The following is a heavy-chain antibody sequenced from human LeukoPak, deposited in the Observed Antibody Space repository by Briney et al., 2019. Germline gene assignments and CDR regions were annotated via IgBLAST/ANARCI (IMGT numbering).Heavy chain of an antibody. CDR2: ISGSGGST. D-gene: IGHD3-3*01. CDR3: AKGSVTIFGVVYYYYMDV. Sequence: GGSLRLSCAASGFTFSSYAMSWVRQAPGKGLEWVSAISGSGGSTYYADSVKGRFTISRDNSKNTLYLQMNSLRAEDTAVYYCAKGSVTIFGVVYYYYMDVWGKGTTVTVSS. J-gene: IGHJ6*03. V-gene: IGHV3-23*01. CDR1: GFTFSSYA.